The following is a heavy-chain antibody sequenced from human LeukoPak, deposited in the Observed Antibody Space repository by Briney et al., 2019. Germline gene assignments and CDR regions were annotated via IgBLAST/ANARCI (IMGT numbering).Heavy chain of an antibody. CDR1: GGSISSGSYY. J-gene: IGHJ4*02. Sequence: PSETLSLTCTVSGGSISSGSYYWGWIPQPPGKGLEWVSGISGRGDITYYADSVKGRFTISRDNSKNTLYLQMNSLRAEDTAVYYCAKDRRRAAFDYGGQGTLVTVSS. CDR2: ISGRGDIT. D-gene: IGHD6-25*01. CDR3: AKDRRRAAFDY. V-gene: IGHV3-23*01.